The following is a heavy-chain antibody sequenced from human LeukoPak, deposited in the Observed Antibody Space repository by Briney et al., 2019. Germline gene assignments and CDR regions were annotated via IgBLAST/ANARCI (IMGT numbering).Heavy chain of an antibody. CDR3: ARDHVYGSGSPTFDY. D-gene: IGHD3-10*01. J-gene: IGHJ4*02. CDR1: GFTFSSYA. CDR2: ISGSGGST. Sequence: GGSLRLSCAASGFTFSSYAMSWVRQAPGKGLEWVSAISGSGGSTYYADSVKGRFTISRDNSKNTLYLQMNSLRAEDTAVYYCARDHVYGSGSPTFDYWGQGTLVIVSS. V-gene: IGHV3-23*01.